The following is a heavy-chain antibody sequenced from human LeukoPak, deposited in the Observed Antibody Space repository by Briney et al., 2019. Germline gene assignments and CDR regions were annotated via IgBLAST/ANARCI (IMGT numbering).Heavy chain of an antibody. CDR1: GFTFSSYA. CDR3: ARDSTYDYVWGSYPHYYGMDV. Sequence: GRSLRLSCAASGFTFSSYAMHWVRQAPGKGLEWVAVISYDGSNKYYADSVKGRFTISRDNSKNTLYLQMNSLRAEDTAVYYCARDSTYDYVWGSYPHYYGMDVWGQGTTVTVSS. V-gene: IGHV3-30-3*01. CDR2: ISYDGSNK. J-gene: IGHJ6*02. D-gene: IGHD3-16*02.